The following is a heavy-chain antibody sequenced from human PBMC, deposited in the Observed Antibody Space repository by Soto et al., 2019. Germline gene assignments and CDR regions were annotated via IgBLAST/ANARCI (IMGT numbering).Heavy chain of an antibody. CDR3: AKDYGDYSNWFDP. CDR2: IIGSGGST. D-gene: IGHD4-17*01. CDR1: GFTFNSYA. Sequence: GGSLRLSCAASGFTFNSYAMSWVRQAPGKGLEWVSTIIGSGGSTYYADSVKGRFSVSRDNSKNTLYLQMNSLRAEDTAVYYCAKDYGDYSNWFDPWGQGTLVTV. J-gene: IGHJ5*02. V-gene: IGHV3-23*01.